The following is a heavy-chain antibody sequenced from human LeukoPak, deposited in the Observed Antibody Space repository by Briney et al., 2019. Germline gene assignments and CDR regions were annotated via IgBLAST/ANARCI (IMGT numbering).Heavy chain of an antibody. D-gene: IGHD1-26*01. CDR1: GGSLSNYY. CDR3: ARLKVGTTHPDY. Sequence: SETLSLTCTVSGGSLSNYYWSWIRQPPGKGLEWIGYIYYSGSINYNPSLKRRVTISVDMSKNQFSLQLSSVTAADTAVYYCARLKVGTTHPDYWGQGTLVTVSS. J-gene: IGHJ4*02. V-gene: IGHV4-59*08. CDR2: IYYSGSI.